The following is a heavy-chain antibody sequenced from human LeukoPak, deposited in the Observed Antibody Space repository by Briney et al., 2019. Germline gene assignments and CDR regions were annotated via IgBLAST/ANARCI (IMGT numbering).Heavy chain of an antibody. CDR2: IYTSGST. CDR3: ARAREQWPKPYYFDY. CDR1: GGSISGYY. D-gene: IGHD6-19*01. V-gene: IGHV4-4*07. Sequence: SETLSVTRTGPGGSISGYYTCWIRQPAGKGVGWIGRIYTSGSTNYNHSLKSRVTMSVDTSKNKFSLKLSSVTAADTAVYYCARAREQWPKPYYFDYWGQGTLVTVSS. J-gene: IGHJ4*02.